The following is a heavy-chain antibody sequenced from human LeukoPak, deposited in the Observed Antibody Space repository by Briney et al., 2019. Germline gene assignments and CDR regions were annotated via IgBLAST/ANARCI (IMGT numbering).Heavy chain of an antibody. CDR3: AKDLKGEETYYYDSSGYPNWFDP. Sequence: GGSLRLSCAASGFTFSSYTMSWVRQAPGKGLEWVSAISGSGGSTYYADSVKGRFTISRDNSKNTLYLQMNSLRAEDTAVYYCAKDLKGEETYYYDSSGYPNWFDPWGQGTLVTVSS. CDR1: GFTFSSYT. J-gene: IGHJ5*02. CDR2: ISGSGGST. D-gene: IGHD3-22*01. V-gene: IGHV3-23*01.